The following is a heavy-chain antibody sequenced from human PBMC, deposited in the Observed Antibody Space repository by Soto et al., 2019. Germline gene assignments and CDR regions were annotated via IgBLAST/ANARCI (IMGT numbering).Heavy chain of an antibody. CDR1: GYTFTGYY. J-gene: IGHJ4*02. CDR2: IGPNRGDT. CDR3: GRGRSGELVVFY. D-gene: IGHD1-7*01. Sequence: QVQLVQSGAEVKKSGASVKVSCKASGYTFTGYYTHWVRQAPGQGPEWMGEIGPNRGDTRYAQKFQGRVTMTRDTSITTVYMELSNLSPDDTAVYYCGRGRSGELVVFYWGQGTLVTVYS. V-gene: IGHV1-2*02.